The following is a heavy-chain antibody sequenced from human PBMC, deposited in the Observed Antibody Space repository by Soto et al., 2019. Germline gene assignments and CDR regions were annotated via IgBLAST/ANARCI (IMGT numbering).Heavy chain of an antibody. CDR2: ISGSGGST. J-gene: IGHJ3*02. D-gene: IGHD2-2*01. CDR3: AKGGYCSSTSCPEGIGAFDI. V-gene: IGHV3-23*01. Sequence: GGSLRFSCAASGFTFSSYAMSWVRQAPGKGLEWVSAISGSGGSTYYADSVKGRFTISRDNSKNTLYLQMNSLRAEDTAVYYCAKGGYCSSTSCPEGIGAFDIWGQGTMVTVSS. CDR1: GFTFSSYA.